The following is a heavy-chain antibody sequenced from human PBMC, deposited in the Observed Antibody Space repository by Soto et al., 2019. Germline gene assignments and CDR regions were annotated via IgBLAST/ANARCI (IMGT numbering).Heavy chain of an antibody. CDR3: ARDQIAAAGTLPLVY. Sequence: QVQLVEFGGGVVQPGWSLRLSCAASGFTFSSYAMHWVRQAPGKGLEWVAVISYDGSNKYYADSVKGRFTISRDNSKNTLYLQMNSLRAEDTAVYYCARDQIAAAGTLPLVYWGQGTLVTVSS. J-gene: IGHJ4*02. CDR2: ISYDGSNK. CDR1: GFTFSSYA. D-gene: IGHD6-13*01. V-gene: IGHV3-30-3*01.